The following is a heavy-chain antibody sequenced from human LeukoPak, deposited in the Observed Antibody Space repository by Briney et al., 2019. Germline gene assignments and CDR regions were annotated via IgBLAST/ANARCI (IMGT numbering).Heavy chain of an antibody. D-gene: IGHD2-2*01. CDR2: ISSNGGST. V-gene: IGHV3-64*01. Sequence: GGSLRLSCAASGFTFSSYAMHWVRQAPGKGLEYVSAISSNGGSTYYANSVKGRFTISRDNSKNTLYLQMGSLRAEDMAVYYCAKDSGPLGYCSSTSCPQRGFHYYYYMDVWGKGTTVTVSS. CDR1: GFTFSSYA. J-gene: IGHJ6*03. CDR3: AKDSGPLGYCSSTSCPQRGFHYYYYMDV.